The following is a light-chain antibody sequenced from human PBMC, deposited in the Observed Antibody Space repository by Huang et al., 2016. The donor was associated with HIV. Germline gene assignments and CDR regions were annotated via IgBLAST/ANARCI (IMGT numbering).Light chain of an antibody. CDR3: QKYNMAPYT. Sequence: DIQMTQSPSSLSASVGDRVKITCRASQAISYYLAWYQQKPGKIPKLLISDSSTLHSGVPSRFSGGGSGTDFALTISGLQPDDVATYFCQKYNMAPYTFGQGTKLDI. CDR1: QAISYY. CDR2: DSS. J-gene: IGKJ2*01. V-gene: IGKV1-27*01.